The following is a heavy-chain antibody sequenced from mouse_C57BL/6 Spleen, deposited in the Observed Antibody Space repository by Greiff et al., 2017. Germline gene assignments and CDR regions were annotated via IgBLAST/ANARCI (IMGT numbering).Heavy chain of an antibody. J-gene: IGHJ3*01. CDR2: INPSTGGT. CDR1: GYSFTGYY. V-gene: IGHV1-42*01. Sequence: VQLQQSGPELVKPGASVKISCKASGYSFTGYYMNWVKQSPEKSLEWIGEINPSTGGTTYNQKFKAKATLTVDRSSSTAYMQLKSLTSEDSAVXYWARSGYYSNYVFAYWGQGTLVTVSA. D-gene: IGHD2-5*01. CDR3: ARSGYYSNYVFAY.